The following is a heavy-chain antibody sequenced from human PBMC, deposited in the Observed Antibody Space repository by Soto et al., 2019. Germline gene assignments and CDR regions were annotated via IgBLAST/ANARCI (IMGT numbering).Heavy chain of an antibody. J-gene: IGHJ4*01. Sequence: QTLSLTCAISGDSVSSNSAAWKCIRQPPSRGLEWLGRTYYRSKWYNDYAVSVKSRITINPDTSKNQFSLQLNSVTPEDTAVYYCARDVTVPNSFDSWGQGTLVTVSS. D-gene: IGHD4-17*01. CDR1: GDSVSSNSAA. CDR3: ARDVTVPNSFDS. CDR2: TYYRSKWYN. V-gene: IGHV6-1*01.